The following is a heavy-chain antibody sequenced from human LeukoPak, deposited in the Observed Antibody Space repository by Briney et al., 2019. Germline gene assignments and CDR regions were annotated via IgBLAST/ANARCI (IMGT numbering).Heavy chain of an antibody. Sequence: ASVKVSCKASGYTFTGCFIHYVRQAPGQGLEWMGWIDPNSDNIRYSETFKDRVTMTRDTSTNTAYMELSWLRSDDTAVYYCARSAYNYGYVYFDHWGQGTLVVVSS. CDR3: ARSAYNYGYVYFDH. J-gene: IGHJ4*02. D-gene: IGHD5-18*01. V-gene: IGHV1-2*02. CDR2: IDPNSDNI. CDR1: GYTFTGCF.